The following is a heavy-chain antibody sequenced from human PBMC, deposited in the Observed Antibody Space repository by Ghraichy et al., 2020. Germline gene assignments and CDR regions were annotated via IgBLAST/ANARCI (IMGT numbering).Heavy chain of an antibody. CDR1: GFTFSSYS. V-gene: IGHV3-48*02. CDR2: ISSSSSTI. J-gene: IGHJ6*04. D-gene: IGHD6-13*01. Sequence: GGSLRLSCAASGFTFSSYSMNWVRQAPGKGLEWVSYISSSSSTIYYADSVKGRFTISRDNAKNSLYLQMNSLRDEDTAVYYCARDRSSSWGLYYYYYGMDVWGKGTTVTVSS. CDR3: ARDRSSSWGLYYYYYGMDV.